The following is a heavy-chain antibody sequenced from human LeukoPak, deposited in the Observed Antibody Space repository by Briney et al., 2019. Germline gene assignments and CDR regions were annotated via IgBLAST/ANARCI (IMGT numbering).Heavy chain of an antibody. J-gene: IGHJ4*02. CDR2: IRYDGSNK. Sequence: GGSLRLSCAASGFTFSSYGMHWVRQAPGKGLEWVAFIRYDGSNKYYADSVKGRFTISRDNAKNSLYLQMNSLRAEDTAVYYCARDSAAKVGATDYWGQGTLVTVSS. D-gene: IGHD1-26*01. CDR1: GFTFSSYG. V-gene: IGHV3-30*02. CDR3: ARDSAAKVGATDY.